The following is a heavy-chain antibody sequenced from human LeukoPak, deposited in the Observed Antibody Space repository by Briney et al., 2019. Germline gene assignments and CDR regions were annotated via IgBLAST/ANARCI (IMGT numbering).Heavy chain of an antibody. CDR2: INTNTGIP. J-gene: IGHJ5*02. CDR3: ARGAGDIYPYNWFDP. D-gene: IGHD5-12*01. V-gene: IGHV7-4-1*02. Sequence: ASVKASCKASGYTFTSYAMNWVRQAPGQGLEWMGWINTNTGIPTYAQGFTGRFVFSLDTSVSTAYLQISSLKAEDTAVYYCARGAGDIYPYNWFDPWGQGTLVTVSS. CDR1: GYTFTSYA.